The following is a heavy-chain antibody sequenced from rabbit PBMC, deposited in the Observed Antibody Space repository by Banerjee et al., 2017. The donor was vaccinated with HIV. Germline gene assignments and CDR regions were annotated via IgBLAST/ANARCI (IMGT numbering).Heavy chain of an antibody. D-gene: IGHD6-1*01. V-gene: IGHV1S40*01. J-gene: IGHJ4*01. CDR3: ARDRAGDAGYGYALTL. Sequence: QSLEESGGGLVQPGASLTLTCKASGFSLISGYDMCWVRQAPGKGLEWIACIYAGSSGSTYSASWAKGRFTISKSSSTTVTLQMTSLTAADTATYFCARDRAGDAGYGYALTLWGQGTLVTVS. CDR2: IYAGSSGST. CDR1: GFSLISGYD.